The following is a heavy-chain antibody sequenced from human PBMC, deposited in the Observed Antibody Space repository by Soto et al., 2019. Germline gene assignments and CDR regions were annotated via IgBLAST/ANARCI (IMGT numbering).Heavy chain of an antibody. D-gene: IGHD4-17*01. CDR1: GGSISSYY. CDR3: ARQGYGDSSDAFDI. J-gene: IGHJ3*02. V-gene: IGHV4-59*08. Sequence: SETLSLTCTVSGGSISSYYWSWIRQPPGKGLEWIGYIYYSGSTNYNPSLKSRVTISVDTSRNQFSLKLSSVTAADTAVYYCARQGYGDSSDAFDIWGQGTMVTVSS. CDR2: IYYSGST.